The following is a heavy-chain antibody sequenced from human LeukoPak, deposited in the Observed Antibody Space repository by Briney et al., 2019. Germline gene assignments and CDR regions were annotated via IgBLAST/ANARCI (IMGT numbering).Heavy chain of an antibody. CDR3: ARRSYSNYFDF. J-gene: IGHJ4*02. D-gene: IGHD1-26*01. CDR1: GGSISSSSYY. Sequence: HSETLSLTCTVSGGSISSSSYYWGWIRQPPGKGLEWIGSIYYSGSTYYNPSLKSRVTISVDTSKNQFSLKLSSVTAADTAVYYCARRSYSNYFDFWGQGTLVTVSS. V-gene: IGHV4-39*07. CDR2: IYYSGST.